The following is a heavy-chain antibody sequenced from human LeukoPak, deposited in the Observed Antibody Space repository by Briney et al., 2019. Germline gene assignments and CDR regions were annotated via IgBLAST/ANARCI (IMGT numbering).Heavy chain of an antibody. J-gene: IGHJ4*02. V-gene: IGHV4-34*01. CDR3: ARQPSIAAAGTMVDY. CDR1: GGSFSGYY. Sequence: SETLSLTCAVYGGSFSGYYWSWIRQPPGKGLEWIGEINHSGSTNYNPSLKSRVTISVDTSKNQFSLKPSSVTAADTAVYYCARQPSIAAAGTMVDYWGQGTLVTVSS. CDR2: INHSGST. D-gene: IGHD6-13*01.